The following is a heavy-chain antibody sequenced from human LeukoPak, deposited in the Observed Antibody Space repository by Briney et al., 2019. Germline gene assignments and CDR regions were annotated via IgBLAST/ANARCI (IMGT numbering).Heavy chain of an antibody. CDR3: ARGQLHSSSWYDY. D-gene: IGHD6-13*01. J-gene: IGHJ4*02. CDR1: GYTFTGYY. CDR2: INPNSGGT. Sequence: ASVKVSCKASGYTFTGYYMHWVRQAPGQGLEWMGWINPNSGGTNYAQKFQGRVTMTRDTSITTAHMDVSRLRSDDTAVYYCARGQLHSSSWYDYWGQGTLVTVSS. V-gene: IGHV1-2*02.